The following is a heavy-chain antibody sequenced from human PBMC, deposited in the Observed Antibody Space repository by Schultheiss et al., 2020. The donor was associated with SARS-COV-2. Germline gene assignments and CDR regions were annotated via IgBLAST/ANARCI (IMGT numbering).Heavy chain of an antibody. CDR2: ISGSGGST. CDR1: GFTFSSYG. CDR3: TKLATYWGYGMDV. V-gene: IGHV3-23*01. J-gene: IGHJ6*02. Sequence: GESLKISCAASGFTFSSYGMHWVRQAPGKGLEWVSAISGSGGSTYYADSVKGRFTVSRDNSKNTLYLQMDSLRAEDTAVYYCTKLATYWGYGMDVWGQGTTVTVSS. D-gene: IGHD7-27*01.